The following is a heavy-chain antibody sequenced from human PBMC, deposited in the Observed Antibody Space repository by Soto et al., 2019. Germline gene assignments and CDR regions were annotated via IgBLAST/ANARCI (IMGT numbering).Heavy chain of an antibody. D-gene: IGHD3-10*01. CDR1: GGSISSSSYY. Sequence: PSETLSLTCTVSGGSISSSSYYWGWIRQPPGKGLEWIGSIYYSGSTYYNPSLKSRVTISVDTSKNQFSLKLSSVTAADTAVYYCATEIWFGELSDFDYWGQGTLVTVSS. CDR2: IYYSGST. CDR3: ATEIWFGELSDFDY. J-gene: IGHJ4*02. V-gene: IGHV4-39*01.